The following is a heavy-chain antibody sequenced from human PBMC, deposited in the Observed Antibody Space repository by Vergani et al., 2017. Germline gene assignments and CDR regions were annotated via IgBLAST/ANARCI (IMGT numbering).Heavy chain of an antibody. CDR3: ARHENYYDSSGYYHRKQNWYFDL. D-gene: IGHD3-22*01. CDR2: IYYSGST. J-gene: IGHJ2*01. V-gene: IGHV4-34*01. CDR1: GGSFSGYY. Sequence: QVQLQQWGAGLLKPSETLSLTCAVYGGSFSGYYWGWIRQPPGKGLEWIGSIYYSGSTYYNPSLKSRVTISVDTSKNQFSLKLSSVTAADTAVYYCARHENYYDSSGYYHRKQNWYFDLWGRGTLVTVSS.